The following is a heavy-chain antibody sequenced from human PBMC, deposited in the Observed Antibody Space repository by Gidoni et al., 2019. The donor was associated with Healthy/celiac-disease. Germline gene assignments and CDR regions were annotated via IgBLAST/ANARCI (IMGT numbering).Heavy chain of an antibody. CDR2: IIPIFGTA. D-gene: IGHD3-16*01. V-gene: IGHV1-69*06. CDR1: GGTFSSYA. Sequence: QVQLVQSGAEVKKPGSSVKVSCEASGGTFSSYAISWVRQAPGQGLEWMGGIIPIFGTANYAQKFQGRVTITADKSTSTAYMELSSLRSEDTAVYYCAGGMITFGGAVPPFDPWGQGTLVTVSS. J-gene: IGHJ5*02. CDR3: AGGMITFGGAVPPFDP.